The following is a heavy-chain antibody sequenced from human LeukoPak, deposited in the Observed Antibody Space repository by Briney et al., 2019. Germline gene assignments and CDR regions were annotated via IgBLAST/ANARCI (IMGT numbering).Heavy chain of an antibody. D-gene: IGHD2-21*02. CDR1: GFTFSSYE. CDR2: ISSSGSTI. CDR3: AKIGTATGGDY. Sequence: PGGSLRLSCAASGFTFSSYEMNWVRQAPGKGLEWVSYISSSGSTIYYADSVKGRFTISRDNSKNSLYLQMNSLRTEDTALYYCAKIGTATGGDYWGQGTLVTVSS. J-gene: IGHJ4*02. V-gene: IGHV3-48*03.